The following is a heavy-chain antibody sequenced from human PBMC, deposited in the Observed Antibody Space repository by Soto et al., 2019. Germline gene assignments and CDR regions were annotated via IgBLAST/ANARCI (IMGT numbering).Heavy chain of an antibody. CDR3: AKDLGSGKPYYYYAMDV. CDR1: GFIFSRYG. CDR2: ISYDGSNK. Sequence: VQLVESGGGLVQPGGSLKLSCAASGFIFSRYGMHWVRQAPGKGLEWVAVISYDGSNKYYAESVKGRFIISRDKSENTLYLQMNSLRAEDTAVYYCAKDLGSGKPYYYYAMDVWGQGTTVTVSS. D-gene: IGHD3-10*01. V-gene: IGHV3-30*18. J-gene: IGHJ6*02.